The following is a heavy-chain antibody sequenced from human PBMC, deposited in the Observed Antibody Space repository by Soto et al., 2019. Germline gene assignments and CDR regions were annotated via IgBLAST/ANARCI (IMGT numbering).Heavy chain of an antibody. CDR2: TWYDGSNS. CDR3: ARDGSGGSCYYLDT. CDR1: GFTFSTYG. V-gene: IGHV3-33*01. D-gene: IGHD2-15*01. Sequence: QVHLVESGGGAVQPGRSLRLSCAASGFTFSTYGMHWVRQAPGKGLEWVAVTWYDGSNSCYADSVKGRFTISRDNSKRTLYLQMDRLRVEDTAVYYCARDGSGGSCYYLDTWGQGTLVTVS. J-gene: IGHJ5*02.